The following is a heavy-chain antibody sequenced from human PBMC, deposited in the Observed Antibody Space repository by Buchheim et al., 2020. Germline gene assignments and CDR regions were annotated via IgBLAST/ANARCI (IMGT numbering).Heavy chain of an antibody. J-gene: IGHJ4*02. V-gene: IGHV4-59*03. CDR3: AVGTGGDDHWRYYFDY. D-gene: IGHD2-21*01. Sequence: QVQLQESGPGLVKPSETLSLTCTVSAGSMNRYGWWSWLRQPPGKGLEWLGYIDQNGGTNYSLSFASRLIISLDTSKNQFSLSLSSVTAADTAMYYCAVGTGGDDHWRYYFDYWGQGT. CDR2: IDQNGGT. CDR1: AGSMNRYG.